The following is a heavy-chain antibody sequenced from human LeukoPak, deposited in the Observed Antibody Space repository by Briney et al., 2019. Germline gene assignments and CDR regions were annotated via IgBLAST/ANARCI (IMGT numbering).Heavy chain of an antibody. CDR2: ISAYNGNT. Sequence: ASVKVSCKASGYTFTSYGISWVRQAPGQGLEWMGWISAYNGNTNYAQKLRGRVTMTTDTSTSTAYMELRSLRSEDTAVYYCAREDGYNNWFDPWGQGTLVTVSS. CDR1: GYTFTSYG. D-gene: IGHD2-21*02. CDR3: AREDGYNNWFDP. J-gene: IGHJ5*02. V-gene: IGHV1-18*01.